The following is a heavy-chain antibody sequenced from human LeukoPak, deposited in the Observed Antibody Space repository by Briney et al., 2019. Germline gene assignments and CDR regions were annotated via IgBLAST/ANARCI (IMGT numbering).Heavy chain of an antibody. CDR3: ARSITMVRGVTIPYYYYYMDV. V-gene: IGHV1-8*01. Sequence: ASVKVSCKASGYTFTSYDINWVRQATGQGLEWMGWMNPNSGNTGYAQKFQGRVTMTRNTSIGTAYMELSSLRSEDTAVYYCARSITMVRGVTIPYYYYYMDVWGKGTTVTVSS. CDR2: MNPNSGNT. J-gene: IGHJ6*03. CDR1: GYTFTSYD. D-gene: IGHD3-10*01.